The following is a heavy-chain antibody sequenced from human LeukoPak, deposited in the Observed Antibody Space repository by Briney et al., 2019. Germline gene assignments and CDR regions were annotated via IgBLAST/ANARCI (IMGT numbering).Heavy chain of an antibody. J-gene: IGHJ4*02. CDR3: AREGLYYYDSSGYYDY. D-gene: IGHD3-22*01. CDR1: GFTFSSYA. Sequence: PGGSLRLSCAASGFTFSSYAMHWVPQAPGKGLEWVAVISYDGSNKYYADSVKGRFTISRDNSKYTLYLQMNSLRAEDTAVYYCAREGLYYYDSSGYYDYWGQGTLVTVSS. CDR2: ISYDGSNK. V-gene: IGHV3-30-3*01.